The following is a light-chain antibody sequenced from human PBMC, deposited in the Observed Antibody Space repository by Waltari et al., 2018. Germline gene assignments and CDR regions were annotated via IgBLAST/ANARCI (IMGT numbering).Light chain of an antibody. V-gene: IGLV1-47*01. CDR3: AAWDDSLTGSVL. CDR1: SPHIGSNY. Sequence: QSVLTQPPSASGAPGQRVTISCSGSSPHIGSNYVFWYQQLPGTAPKRLIHRKNRRPSGVPDRFSGSKSGTSASLAISGLRPEDEAVYYCAAWDDSLTGSVLFGGGTKLTVL. J-gene: IGLJ2*01. CDR2: RKN.